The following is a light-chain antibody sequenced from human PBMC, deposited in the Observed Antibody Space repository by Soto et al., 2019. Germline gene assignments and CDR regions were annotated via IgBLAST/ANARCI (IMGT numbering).Light chain of an antibody. Sequence: DIPMTQSPSTLSASVGDRVTIACRASQSITRWLAWYQQKPGKAPKLLIYDASSLEDGVPARFSGSGSGTECPLTICILRPDYLAAYHCQLYSSYPSTLGQGTKVEMK. CDR1: QSITRW. CDR2: DAS. V-gene: IGKV1-5*01. J-gene: IGKJ1*01. CDR3: QLYSSYPST.